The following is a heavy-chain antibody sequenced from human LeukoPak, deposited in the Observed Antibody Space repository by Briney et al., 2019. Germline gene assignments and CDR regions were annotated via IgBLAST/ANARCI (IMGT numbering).Heavy chain of an antibody. Sequence: PGGSLKLSCAASGFTFSGYWMHWVRQAPGKGLIWVSRLNTDGRTTNYADFAKGRFTISRDNARNTLYLQMNSLRPDDTAVYYCVRGTIAVVGTDYWGQGTLVTVSS. D-gene: IGHD6-13*01. CDR1: GFTFSGYW. J-gene: IGHJ4*02. CDR2: LNTDGRTT. CDR3: VRGTIAVVGTDY. V-gene: IGHV3-74*01.